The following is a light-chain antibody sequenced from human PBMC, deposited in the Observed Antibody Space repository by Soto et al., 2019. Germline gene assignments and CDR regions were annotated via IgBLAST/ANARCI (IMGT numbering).Light chain of an antibody. CDR2: AAS. CDR3: QQSYSTPPLT. J-gene: IGKJ4*01. CDR1: QTISMY. V-gene: IGKV1-39*01. Sequence: DIQMTQSPSSLSASVGDRVTITCRASQTISMYLNWYQQKPGKAPILLISAASSLESGVPSRFSSSRSGTAFTLTTSSLQPEDCATNYCQQSYSTPPLTFGGGTKVEIK.